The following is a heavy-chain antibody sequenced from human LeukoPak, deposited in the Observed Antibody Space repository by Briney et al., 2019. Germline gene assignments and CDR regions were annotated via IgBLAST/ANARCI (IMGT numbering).Heavy chain of an antibody. CDR1: GYTFTSYG. V-gene: IGHV1-2*02. J-gene: IGHJ4*02. CDR2: INPNSGGT. D-gene: IGHD4-17*01. Sequence: ASVKVSCKASGYTFTSYGISWVRQAPGQGLEWMGWINPNSGGTNYAQKFQGRVTMTRDTSISTAYMELSRLRSDDTAVYYCARGSDYGDYENFDYWGQGTLVTVSS. CDR3: ARGSDYGDYENFDY.